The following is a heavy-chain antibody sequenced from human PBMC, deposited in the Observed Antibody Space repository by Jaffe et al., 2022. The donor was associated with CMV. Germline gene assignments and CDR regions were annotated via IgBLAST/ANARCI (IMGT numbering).Heavy chain of an antibody. J-gene: IGHJ6*02. V-gene: IGHV3-33*01. CDR1: GFTFSSFG. Sequence: QVQLVESGGGVVQPGRSLRLSCAASGFTFSSFGMHWVRQPPGKGLEWVAFIWYDGSNKYHADSLKGRFTISRDNSKNTLSLQMNSLRPEDTAVYYCARDYGSGMDVWGQGTTVTVSS. CDR3: ARDYGSGMDV. CDR2: IWYDGSNK. D-gene: IGHD3-10*01.